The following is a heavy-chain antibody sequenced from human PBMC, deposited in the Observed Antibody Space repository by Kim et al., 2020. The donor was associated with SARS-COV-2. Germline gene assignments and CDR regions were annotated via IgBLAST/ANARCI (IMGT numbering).Heavy chain of an antibody. D-gene: IGHD3-10*01. CDR2: INHSGST. Sequence: SETLSLTCAVYGGSFSGYYWSWIRQPPGKGLEWIGEINHSGSTNYNPSLKSRVTISVDTSKNQFSLKLSSVTAADTAVYYCARGPGVLLWFGEFTRGFDYWGQGTLVTVSS. J-gene: IGHJ4*02. CDR1: GGSFSGYY. V-gene: IGHV4-34*01. CDR3: ARGPGVLLWFGEFTRGFDY.